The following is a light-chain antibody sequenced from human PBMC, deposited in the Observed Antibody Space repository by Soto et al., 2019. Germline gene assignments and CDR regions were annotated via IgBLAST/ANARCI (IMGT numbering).Light chain of an antibody. CDR1: QSISTY. CDR2: AAS. J-gene: IGKJ1*01. V-gene: IGKV1-39*01. CDR3: QQSYIAPST. Sequence: DIQMTQSPSSLSASVGDRVTITCRASQSISTYLNWYQQKPGKAPNLLIYAASSLHSGDPSRFSGSGSGTDFTLTISSLQPEDFATYYCQQSYIAPSTFGQGTKVQIQ.